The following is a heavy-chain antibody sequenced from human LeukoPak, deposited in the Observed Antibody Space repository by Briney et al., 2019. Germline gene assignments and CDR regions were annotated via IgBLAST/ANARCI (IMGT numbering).Heavy chain of an antibody. J-gene: IGHJ6*03. CDR3: AKGMDV. CDR1: GFTFDDYA. CDR2: ISWNSGSI. Sequence: SLRLSCAASGFTFDDYAMHWVRQAPGKGLEWVPGISWNSGSIGYADSVKGRFTISRDNAKNSLYLQMNSLRAEDTALYYCAKGMDVWGKGTTVTISS. V-gene: IGHV3-9*01.